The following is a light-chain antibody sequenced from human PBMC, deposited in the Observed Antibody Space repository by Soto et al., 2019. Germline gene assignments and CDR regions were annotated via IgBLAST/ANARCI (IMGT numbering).Light chain of an antibody. Sequence: VMSQSPLSLPATLGEPASISCRSSQSLVSSDGDTYLNWFHQRAGQSPRRVIYKVSNRDSGVPERYRGSGSGTDFTLKISRVEAEDVAVYYCMQALQTPRTFGQGTKVDIK. CDR3: MQALQTPRT. J-gene: IGKJ1*01. CDR2: KVS. V-gene: IGKV2-30*01. CDR1: QSLVSSDGDTY.